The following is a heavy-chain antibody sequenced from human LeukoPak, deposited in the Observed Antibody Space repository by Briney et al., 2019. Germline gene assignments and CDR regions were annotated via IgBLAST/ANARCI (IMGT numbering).Heavy chain of an antibody. Sequence: SGGSLRLSCAASGFTVSSNYMSWVRQAPGKGLEWVSVIYSGGSTYYADSVKGRFTISRDNSKNTLYLQMNSLRAEDTAVYYCARSSTVTTSYYYYGMDVWGQGTTVTVSS. J-gene: IGHJ6*02. CDR1: GFTVSSNY. V-gene: IGHV3-66*01. CDR3: ARSSTVTTSYYYYGMDV. D-gene: IGHD4-17*01. CDR2: IYSGGST.